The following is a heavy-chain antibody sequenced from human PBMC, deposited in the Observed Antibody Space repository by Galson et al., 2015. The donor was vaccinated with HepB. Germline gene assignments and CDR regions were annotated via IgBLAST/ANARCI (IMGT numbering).Heavy chain of an antibody. J-gene: IGHJ2*01. D-gene: IGHD6-25*01. V-gene: IGHV3-21*01. Sequence: SLRLSCAASGFTLSNHNVIWVRQAPGKGLEWVSSISGSGSYIYYGDSMKARFSTSRDNAKNSLFLQMSNLRVEDTAVYYCARDIGSGWQMYWYFDLWGRGTLVTVSS. CDR3: ARDIGSGWQMYWYFDL. CDR2: ISGSGSYI. CDR1: GFTLSNHN.